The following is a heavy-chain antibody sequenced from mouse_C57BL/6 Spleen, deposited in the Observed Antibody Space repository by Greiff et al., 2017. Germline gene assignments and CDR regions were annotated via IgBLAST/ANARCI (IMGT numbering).Heavy chain of an antibody. CDR2: IYPGDGDT. Sequence: VQLQESGAELVKPGASVKISCKASGYAFSSYWMNWVKQRPGKGLEWIGQIYPGDGDTNYNGKFKGKATLTADKSSSTAYMQLSSLTSEDSAVYFCARADGSSPMDYWGQGTSVTVSS. J-gene: IGHJ4*01. V-gene: IGHV1-80*01. CDR3: ARADGSSPMDY. CDR1: GYAFSSYW. D-gene: IGHD1-1*01.